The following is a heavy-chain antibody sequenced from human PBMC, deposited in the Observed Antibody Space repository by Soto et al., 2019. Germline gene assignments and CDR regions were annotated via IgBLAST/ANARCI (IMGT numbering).Heavy chain of an antibody. CDR1: GGSISSGDFY. J-gene: IGHJ6*02. CDR2: IFYSGGT. Sequence: QVQLQESGPGLVKPSQTLSLTCTVSGGSISSGDFYWSWVRQSPGKGLAWIGYIFYSGGTYYNPSLKSRVAISVDTSKNQFSLKLSSVTAADTAVYYCARTTPGDYYYYYAMDVWGQGTTVTVSS. CDR3: ARTTPGDYYYYYAMDV. D-gene: IGHD1-1*01. V-gene: IGHV4-30-4*01.